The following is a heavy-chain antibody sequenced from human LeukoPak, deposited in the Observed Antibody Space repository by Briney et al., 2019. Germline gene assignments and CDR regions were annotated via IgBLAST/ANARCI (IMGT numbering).Heavy chain of an antibody. V-gene: IGHV4-59*01. D-gene: IGHD6-13*01. CDR2: IYYSGST. Sequence: SETLSLTCTVSGGSIRNYYWSWIRQPPGKGLEWIGCIYYSGSTNYNPSLKSRVTISVDTSKNQFSLKLSSVTAADTAVYYCARVLRYTSSWSWFDPWGQGTLVTVSS. CDR3: ARVLRYTSSWSWFDP. J-gene: IGHJ5*02. CDR1: GGSIRNYY.